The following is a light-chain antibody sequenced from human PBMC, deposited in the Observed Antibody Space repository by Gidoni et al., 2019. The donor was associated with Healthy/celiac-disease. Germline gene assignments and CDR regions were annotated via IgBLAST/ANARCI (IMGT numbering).Light chain of an antibody. V-gene: IGLV1-40*01. CDR1: SPNIGAGYE. CDR2: GNS. J-gene: IGLJ2*01. CDR3: QSYDSSLSGWV. Sequence: QSVLTQPPSVSGAPGQRVTISCTGNSPNIGAGYEVHWYQQLPGTAPNLLIYGNSNRPSGVPDRFSGSKSGTSASLAITGLQAEDEADYYCQSYDSSLSGWVFGGGTKLTVL.